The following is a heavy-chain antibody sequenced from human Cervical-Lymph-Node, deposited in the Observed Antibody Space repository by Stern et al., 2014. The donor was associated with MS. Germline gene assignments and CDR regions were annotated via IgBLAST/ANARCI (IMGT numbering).Heavy chain of an antibody. CDR3: AKDRGMIVVVTYSLDS. D-gene: IGHD3-22*01. CDR2: ISYDGSNA. J-gene: IGHJ4*02. CDR1: GFSFSSYG. V-gene: IGHV3-30*18. Sequence: VQLVESGGCVVQPGRSLRLSCVASGFSFSSYGMHWVRQAPGKGLEWVAVISYDGSNAYYADSVKGRFTISRDNSKNTLYLQLNSLRAEDTAVYYCAKDRGMIVVVTYSLDSWGQGTLVTVSS.